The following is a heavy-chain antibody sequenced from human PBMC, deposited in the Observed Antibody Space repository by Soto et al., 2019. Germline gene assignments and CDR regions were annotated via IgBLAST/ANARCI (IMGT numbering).Heavy chain of an antibody. V-gene: IGHV1-18*04. CDR2: ISAYNGNT. CDR3: ARDRITMVRGAIYYPGWFDH. J-gene: IGHJ5*02. D-gene: IGHD3-10*01. CDR1: GYTFTSYG. Sequence: GXSVKVSCKASGYTFTSYGISWVRQAPGQGLEWMGWISAYNGNTNYAQKLQGRVTMTTDTSTSTAYMELRSLRSDDTAVYYCARDRITMVRGAIYYPGWFDHWGQGTLVTVSS.